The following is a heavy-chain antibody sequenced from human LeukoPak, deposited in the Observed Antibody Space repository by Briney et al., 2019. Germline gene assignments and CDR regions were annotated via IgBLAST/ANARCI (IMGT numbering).Heavy chain of an antibody. V-gene: IGHV3-23*01. CDR3: AKDQYGMTTVITAFDY. CDR1: GFTFSSYA. Sequence: GGSLRLSCAASGFTFSSYAMSWVRQAPGKGREWVSAISGSGGSTYYADSVKGRFTISRDNSKNTLYQQMNSLRAEDTAVYYCAKDQYGMTTVITAFDYWGQGTLVTVSS. J-gene: IGHJ4*02. D-gene: IGHD4-17*01. CDR2: ISGSGGST.